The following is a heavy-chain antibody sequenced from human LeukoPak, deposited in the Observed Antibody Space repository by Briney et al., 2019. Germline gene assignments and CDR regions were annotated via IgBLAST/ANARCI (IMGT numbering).Heavy chain of an antibody. CDR2: ISYDGSNK. V-gene: IGHV3-30*03. CDR1: GFIFSSDG. D-gene: IGHD3-3*01. J-gene: IGHJ3*02. CDR3: ARDGGVDAFDI. Sequence: GGSLRLSCAASGFIFSSDGMHWVREAPGKGLEWVAVISYDGSNKCYVDSVKGRFTISRDNSKNTLYLQMDSLRAEDTAVYYCARDGGVDAFDIRGQGTMVTVSS.